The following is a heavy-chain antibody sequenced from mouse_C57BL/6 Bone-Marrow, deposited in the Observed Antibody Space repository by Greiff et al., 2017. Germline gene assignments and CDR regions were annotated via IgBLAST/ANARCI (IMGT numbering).Heavy chain of an antibody. D-gene: IGHD1-1*01. CDR2: IHPNSGST. CDR1: GYTFTSYW. CDR3: ARSYSSSYVDY. V-gene: IGHV1-64*01. Sequence: QVQLQQPGAELVKPGASVKLSCKASGYTFTSYWMHWVKQRPGQGLEWIGMIHPNSGSTNYNEKFKSKATLTVDKSSRTAYMQLSSLTSEDSAVYYCARSYSSSYVDYWGQGTTLTVSS. J-gene: IGHJ2*01.